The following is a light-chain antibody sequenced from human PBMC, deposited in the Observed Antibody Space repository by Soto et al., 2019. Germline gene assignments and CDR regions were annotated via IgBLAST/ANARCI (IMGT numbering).Light chain of an antibody. CDR1: QSITSS. CDR2: GAS. V-gene: IGKV1-39*01. Sequence: DIQMTQSPSSLSAAVGDRVTITCRASQSITSSVSWYQQKPGKAPKLLVYGASNLQTGVPARFTGSGSGTDFPLTISSLQPEDFAMYYCHQSYSVPWTFGQGTEVEI. CDR3: HQSYSVPWT. J-gene: IGKJ1*01.